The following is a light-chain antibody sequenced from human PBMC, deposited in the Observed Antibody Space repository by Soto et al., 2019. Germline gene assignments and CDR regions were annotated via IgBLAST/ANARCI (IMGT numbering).Light chain of an antibody. Sequence: DIQVTQSPSSLSASVGGRLTLTCRGSQSINICFNWYQHKPGKAPKLLIYAASSLQSGVPSRFSGSGSGTDFTLTISSLQVEDFATYYCQQSDSTPPTFGQGTKVEIK. CDR2: AAS. CDR3: QQSDSTPPT. J-gene: IGKJ1*01. CDR1: QSINIC. V-gene: IGKV1-39*01.